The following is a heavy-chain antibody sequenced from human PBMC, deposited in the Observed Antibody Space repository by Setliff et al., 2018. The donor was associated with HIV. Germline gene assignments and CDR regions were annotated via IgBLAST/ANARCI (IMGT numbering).Heavy chain of an antibody. CDR2: IYTNGYT. CDR3: ARWGDGYNSYDS. CDR1: GDSLGSHY. J-gene: IGHJ4*02. V-gene: IGHV4-4*07. Sequence: PSETLSLTCSVSGDSLGSHYWSWVRQPAGKGPEWIGHIYTNGYTNYNPSLNSRVIISVDTSKSQFSLNLSSVTAADTAVYYCARWGDGYNSYDSWGQGTLVTVSS. D-gene: IGHD5-12*01.